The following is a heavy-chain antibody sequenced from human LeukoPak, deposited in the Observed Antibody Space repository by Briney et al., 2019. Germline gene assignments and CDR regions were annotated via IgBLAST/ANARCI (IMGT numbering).Heavy chain of an antibody. V-gene: IGHV3-30*04. CDR1: GFTFSSYA. Sequence: GGSLRLSCAASGFTFSSYAMHWVRQAPGKGLEWVAVISYDGSNKYYADSVKGRFTISRDNSKNTLYLQMNSLRAEDTAVYYCARDIDSYGSGSSDYWGQGTLVTVSS. J-gene: IGHJ4*02. CDR2: ISYDGSNK. D-gene: IGHD3-10*01. CDR3: ARDIDSYGSGSSDY.